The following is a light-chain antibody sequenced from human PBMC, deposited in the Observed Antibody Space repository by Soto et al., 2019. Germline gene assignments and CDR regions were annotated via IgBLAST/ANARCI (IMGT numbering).Light chain of an antibody. CDR1: QSPSSSY. CDR3: QHYGTSPLT. J-gene: IGKJ1*01. CDR2: GVS. V-gene: IGKV3-20*01. Sequence: EFVLTQSPGTLSLSPGERATLSCRASQSPSSSYFAWYQQKPGQAPMLLIYGVSSRATGIPDRFSGSGSGTDFPLTISRLEPEDFAVYFCQHYGTSPLTFGQGTKVEIK.